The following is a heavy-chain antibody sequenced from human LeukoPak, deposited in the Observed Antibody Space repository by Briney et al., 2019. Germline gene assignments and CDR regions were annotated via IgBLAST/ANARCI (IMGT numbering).Heavy chain of an antibody. CDR1: GYTFTGYY. J-gene: IGHJ3*01. D-gene: IGHD3-16*01. V-gene: IGHV1-2*02. CDR3: ARPYLWGSYHDAFDL. CDR2: INPNSGGT. Sequence: ASVKVSCKASGYTFTGYYLHWVRQAPGQGLERMGWINPNSGGTYYEQNFQGRVTMTRDTSISTAYMELSRLRSDDTAVYYCARPYLWGSYHDAFDLWGQGTMVTVSS.